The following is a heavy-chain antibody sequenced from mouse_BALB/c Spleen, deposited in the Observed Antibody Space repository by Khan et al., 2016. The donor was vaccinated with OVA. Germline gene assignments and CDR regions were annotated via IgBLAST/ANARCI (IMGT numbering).Heavy chain of an antibody. J-gene: IGHJ2*01. Sequence: EVQLLESGPGLVKPSQSLSLTCTVTGFSITSDYAWNWIRQFPGNKLEWMGYISYSGNTKYNPSLKSRISISRDTSKNPFFLQLNSVTTEDTATYYCARIYEGDLDYWGQGTTLTVSS. D-gene: IGHD1-1*01. CDR2: ISYSGNT. CDR1: GFSITSDYA. V-gene: IGHV3-2*02. CDR3: ARIYEGDLDY.